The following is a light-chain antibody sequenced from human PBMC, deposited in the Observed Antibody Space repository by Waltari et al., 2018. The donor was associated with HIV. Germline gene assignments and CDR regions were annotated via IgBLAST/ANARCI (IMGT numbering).Light chain of an antibody. CDR3: QSYDINNRVV. V-gene: IGLV6-57*01. CDR1: SGSIASNF. J-gene: IGLJ2*01. Sequence: NFMLTQPHSVSESPGKTVTISCTRSSGSIASNFVQWFRHRPGSPPLTSIFEDKQSPSWVPVRFSGSVDSSADSASLIISGLQTEDVADYYCQSYDINNRVVFGGGTAVTVL. CDR2: EDK.